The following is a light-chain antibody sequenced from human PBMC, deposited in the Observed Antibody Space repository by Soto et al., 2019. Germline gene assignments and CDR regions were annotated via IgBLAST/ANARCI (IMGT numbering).Light chain of an antibody. V-gene: IGKV3-20*01. Sequence: IVRSLSQCSLALSLKERSALWRGASQSVSSSNLAWYQQKPAQAPRLLIYAASRRAPGIPERFSGSGSGTDFTLTISRLEPEDFAVYYCQQSGRSPITFGQGTRLEI. CDR2: AAS. J-gene: IGKJ5*01. CDR3: QQSGRSPIT. CDR1: QSVSSSN.